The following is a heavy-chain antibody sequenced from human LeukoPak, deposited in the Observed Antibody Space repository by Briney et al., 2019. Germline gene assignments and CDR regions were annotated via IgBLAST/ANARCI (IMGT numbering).Heavy chain of an antibody. Sequence: PSQTLSLTCTVSGGSISSGGYYWSWIRQHPGKGLEWIGHIYYSGSTYYNPSLKSRVTISVDTSKNQFSLKLSSVTVADTAMYYCARDVVSDSSLDYWGQGTLVTVSS. CDR1: GGSISSGGYY. CDR2: IYYSGST. J-gene: IGHJ4*02. V-gene: IGHV4-31*03. CDR3: ARDVVSDSSLDY. D-gene: IGHD6-19*01.